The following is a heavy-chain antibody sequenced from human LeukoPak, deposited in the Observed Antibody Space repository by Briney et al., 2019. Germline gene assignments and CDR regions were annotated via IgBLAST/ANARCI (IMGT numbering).Heavy chain of an antibody. CDR2: IYYSGST. Sequence: SETLSLTCAVSGGSISSGGYSWSWIRQPPGKGLEWIGYIYYSGSTSYNPSLKSRVTILVDTSKNQFSLKLSSMTAADTAVYYCARVGGVYDYWGQGTLVTVSS. D-gene: IGHD6-13*01. V-gene: IGHV4-30-4*07. CDR3: ARVGGVYDY. CDR1: GGSISSGGYS. J-gene: IGHJ4*02.